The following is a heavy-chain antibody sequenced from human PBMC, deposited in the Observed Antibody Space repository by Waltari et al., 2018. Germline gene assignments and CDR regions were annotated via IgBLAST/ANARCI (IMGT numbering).Heavy chain of an antibody. CDR2: ISHDGVDK. V-gene: IGHV3-30*18. CDR3: VKDGTTTAGYFDH. J-gene: IGHJ4*02. CDR1: GFPFSNSG. D-gene: IGHD1-1*01. Sequence: QVQLVESGGGVVQPGRSLTISCAASGFPFSNSGMHWVRQAPVKGLEWVAVISHDGVDKYYADSVKGRLTIFRDNSKDTLYVQIKSPRSEDTGLYYCVKDGTTTAGYFDHCGQGTLVTVSS.